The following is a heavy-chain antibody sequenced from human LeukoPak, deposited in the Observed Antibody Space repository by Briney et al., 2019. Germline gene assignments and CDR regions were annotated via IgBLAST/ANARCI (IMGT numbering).Heavy chain of an antibody. J-gene: IGHJ4*02. D-gene: IGHD3-22*01. V-gene: IGHV1-2*02. CDR2: INPNSGGT. Sequence: GASVKVSCKASGYTFTGYYMHWVRQAPGQGLEWMGWINPNSGGTNYAQKFQGRVTMTRDTSISTAYMELSRLRSDDTAVYYCASGLYYYDSSGPGAIWGQGTLVTVSS. CDR3: ASGLYYYDSSGPGAI. CDR1: GYTFTGYY.